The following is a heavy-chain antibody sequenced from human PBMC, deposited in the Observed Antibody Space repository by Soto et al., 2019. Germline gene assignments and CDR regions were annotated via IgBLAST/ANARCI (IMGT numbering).Heavy chain of an antibody. J-gene: IGHJ4*02. CDR1: GYTFTSYY. D-gene: IGHD6-6*01. CDR2: INPSGGRT. CDR3: ARDQGSSGTLVY. V-gene: IGHV1-46*01. Sequence: ASVKVSCKTSGYTFTSYYMHWVRQAPGQGLEWMGVINPSGGRTSSAQKFQGRVTMTRDTSTTTVYMELSSLGSEDTAVYYCARDQGSSGTLVYWGQGTLVTVSS.